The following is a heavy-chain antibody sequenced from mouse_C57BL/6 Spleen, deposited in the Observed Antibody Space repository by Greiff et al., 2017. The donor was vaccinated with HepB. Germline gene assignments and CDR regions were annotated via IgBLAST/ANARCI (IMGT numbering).Heavy chain of an antibody. D-gene: IGHD2-5*01. J-gene: IGHJ3*01. CDR1: GYTFTSYG. Sequence: VQLQQSGAELARPGASVKLSCKASGYTFTSYGISWVKQRTGQGLEWIGEIYPRSGNTYYNEKFKGKATLTADKSSSTVYMELRSLTSEDSAVYYCATAYYSNYDGFAYWGQGTLVTVSA. V-gene: IGHV1-81*01. CDR2: IYPRSGNT. CDR3: ATAYYSNYDGFAY.